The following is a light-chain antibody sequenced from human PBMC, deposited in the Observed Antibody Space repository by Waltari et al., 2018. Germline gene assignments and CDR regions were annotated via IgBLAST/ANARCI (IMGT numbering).Light chain of an antibody. J-gene: IGLJ2*01. CDR3: SSYISSTSVI. Sequence: QSALTQPASVSGSPGQSITISCTGTRREVGNYIPVSWYPQHPGKSPKLLISEVNNRPSVVSNRFAGSKSGNTASLTISGLQSEDEASYCGSSYISSTSVIFGGGTKLTVL. CDR1: RREVGNYIP. V-gene: IGLV2-23*02. CDR2: EVN.